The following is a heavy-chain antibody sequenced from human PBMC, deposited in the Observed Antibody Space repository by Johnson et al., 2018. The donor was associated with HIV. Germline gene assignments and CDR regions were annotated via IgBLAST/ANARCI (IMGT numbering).Heavy chain of an antibody. V-gene: IGHV3-30*18. CDR3: AKAYCPGCDAFEI. Sequence: QVQLVESRGGVVRPGGSLRLSCAASGFTFADYGLSWVRQAPGKGLEWVVGISSDGGKKYYRDSVKGRFTISRDNSNNTLYLQMNSLRTEDSGVYYCAKAYCPGCDAFEIWGQGTMVTVSS. D-gene: IGHD2-21*01. CDR1: GFTFADYG. J-gene: IGHJ3*02. CDR2: ISSDGGKK.